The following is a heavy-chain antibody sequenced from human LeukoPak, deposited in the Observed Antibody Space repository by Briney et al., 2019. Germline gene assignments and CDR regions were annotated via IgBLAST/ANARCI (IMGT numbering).Heavy chain of an antibody. CDR3: AKDFRNYYGSGSYYKNDY. D-gene: IGHD3-10*01. Sequence: GGSLRLSCAVSGFTFSNYAMSWVRQAPGKGLEWVSGISGSGSSTYYADSVKGRFTISRDNSKNTLYLQMNSLRAEDTAVYYCAKDFRNYYGSGSYYKNDYWGQGTLVTVSS. CDR2: ISGSGSST. CDR1: GFTFSNYA. J-gene: IGHJ4*02. V-gene: IGHV3-23*01.